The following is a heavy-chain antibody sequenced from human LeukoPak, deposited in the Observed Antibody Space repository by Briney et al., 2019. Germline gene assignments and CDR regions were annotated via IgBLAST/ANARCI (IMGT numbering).Heavy chain of an antibody. CDR1: GVSFSGYY. Sequence: SETLSLTCAVYGVSFSGYYWSWIRQPPGKGLEWIGEINHSGSTNYNPSLKSRVTISVDTSKNQFSLKLSSVTAADTAVYYCARGQWLVPPVDYWGQGTLVTVSS. D-gene: IGHD6-19*01. V-gene: IGHV4-34*01. J-gene: IGHJ4*02. CDR3: ARGQWLVPPVDY. CDR2: INHSGST.